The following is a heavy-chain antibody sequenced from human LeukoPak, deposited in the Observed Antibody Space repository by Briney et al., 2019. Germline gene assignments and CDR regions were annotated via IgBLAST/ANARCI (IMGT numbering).Heavy chain of an antibody. D-gene: IGHD4-4*01. Sequence: PSETLSLTCTISGGSFSTYYWTWIRQPPGKGLEWIGEINYSGSASYNPSLKSRVTISLDTSKNQFSLILHSVTATDTAVYFCAREKVTSYFYSGLDVWGQGTTVTVSS. CDR1: GGSFSTYY. CDR3: AREKVTSYFYSGLDV. V-gene: IGHV4-34*01. CDR2: INYSGSA. J-gene: IGHJ6*02.